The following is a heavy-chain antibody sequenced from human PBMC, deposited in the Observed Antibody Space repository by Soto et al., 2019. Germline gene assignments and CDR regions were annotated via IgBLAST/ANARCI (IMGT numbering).Heavy chain of an antibody. CDR2: INPNSGGT. J-gene: IGHJ4*02. CDR3: ARGEQRYSGYDSGTVDY. V-gene: IGHV1-2*04. D-gene: IGHD5-12*01. CDR1: GYTFTGYY. Sequence: ASVKVSCKASGYTFTGYYMHWVRQAPGQGLEWMGWINPNSGGTNYAQKFQGWVTMTMDTSISTAYMELSRLRSDDTAVYYCARGEQRYSGYDSGTVDYWGQGTLVTVSS.